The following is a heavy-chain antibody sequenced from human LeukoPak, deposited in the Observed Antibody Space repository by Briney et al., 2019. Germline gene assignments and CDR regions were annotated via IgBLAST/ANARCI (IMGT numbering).Heavy chain of an antibody. CDR2: ISCDGSNK. CDR3: AKLIGSSWSFDY. V-gene: IGHV3-30-3*02. J-gene: IGHJ4*02. CDR1: GFTFSSYA. Sequence: PGGSLRLSCAASGFTFSSYAMHWVRQAPGKGLEWVAVISCDGSNKYYADSVKGRFTISRDNSKNTLYLQMNSLRAEDTAVYYCAKLIGSSWSFDYWGQGTLVTVSS. D-gene: IGHD6-13*01.